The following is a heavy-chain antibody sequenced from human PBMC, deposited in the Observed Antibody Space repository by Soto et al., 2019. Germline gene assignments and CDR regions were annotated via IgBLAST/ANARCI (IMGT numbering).Heavy chain of an antibody. CDR3: ARVGWFGESSSVDWFDP. D-gene: IGHD3-10*01. CDR2: IYYSGST. CDR1: GGSISSGDYY. Sequence: SETLSLTCTVSGGSISSGDYYWSWIRQPPGKGLEWIGYIYYSGSTYYNPSLRSRVTISVDTSKNQFSLKLSSVTAADTAVYYCARVGWFGESSSVDWFDPWGQGTLVTVSS. J-gene: IGHJ5*02. V-gene: IGHV4-30-4*01.